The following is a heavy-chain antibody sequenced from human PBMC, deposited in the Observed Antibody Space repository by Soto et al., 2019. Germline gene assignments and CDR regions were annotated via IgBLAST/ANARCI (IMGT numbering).Heavy chain of an antibody. CDR2: ISAYNGIT. D-gene: IGHD6-13*01. Sequence: ASVKVSCMASGYTFTNYGISWVRQAPGQGLEGMGWISAYNGITNYAQKLRGRVTMTTDTSTRTAYMELRSLTANDTHGHNFARTYSSSYGMDVWGKGTRSTAS. J-gene: IGHJ6*04. CDR3: ARTYSSSYGMDV. V-gene: IGHV1-18*01. CDR1: GYTFTNYG.